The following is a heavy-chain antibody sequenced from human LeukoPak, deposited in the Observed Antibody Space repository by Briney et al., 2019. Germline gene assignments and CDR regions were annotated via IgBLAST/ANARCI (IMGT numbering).Heavy chain of an antibody. V-gene: IGHV1-69*05. Sequence: GASVKVSCKASGGTFSSYAISWVRQAPGQGLEWMGGIIPIFGTANYAQKFQGRVMITTDESTSTAYMELSSLRSEDTAVYYCARNYGDYVYYFDYWGQGTLVTVSS. CDR3: ARNYGDYVYYFDY. J-gene: IGHJ4*02. CDR1: GGTFSSYA. CDR2: IIPIFGTA. D-gene: IGHD4-17*01.